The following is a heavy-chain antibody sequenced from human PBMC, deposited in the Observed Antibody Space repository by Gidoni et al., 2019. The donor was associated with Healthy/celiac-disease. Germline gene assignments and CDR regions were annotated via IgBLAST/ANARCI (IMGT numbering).Heavy chain of an antibody. CDR3: ARDHRMVREKNWFDP. V-gene: IGHV4-61*02. CDR1: GGSIRSGSYS. CDR2: IYTSGSP. D-gene: IGHD3-10*01. Sequence: QVQLQQSGPALVKPSQTLSLTCTVSGGSIRSGSYSWSWIRQPAGKGLEWIGRIYTSGSPNYNPSLKSRVTISVDTSKNQFSLKLSSVTAADTAVYYCARDHRMVREKNWFDPWGQGTLVTVSS. J-gene: IGHJ5*02.